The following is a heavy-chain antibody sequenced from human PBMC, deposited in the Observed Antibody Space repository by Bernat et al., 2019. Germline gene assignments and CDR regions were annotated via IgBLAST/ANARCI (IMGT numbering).Heavy chain of an antibody. CDR1: GGSISSSSYY. D-gene: IGHD2-2*01. CDR2: IYYSGST. Sequence: QLQLQESGPGLVKPSETLSLTCTVSGGSISSSSYYWGWIRQPPGKGLEWIGSIYYSGSTYYNPSLKSRVTISVDTSKNKFSLKLSSVTAADTAVYYCARGFLVDQLPRLNWFDPWGQGTLVTVSS. CDR3: ARGFLVDQLPRLNWFDP. J-gene: IGHJ5*02. V-gene: IGHV4-39*01.